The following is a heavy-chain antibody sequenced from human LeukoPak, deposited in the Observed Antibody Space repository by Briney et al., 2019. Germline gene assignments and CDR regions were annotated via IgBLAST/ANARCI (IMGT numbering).Heavy chain of an antibody. V-gene: IGHV1-18*01. CDR3: ARVTVVVTAIAHPFFDY. CDR1: GYTFTSYG. CDR2: ISAYNGNT. Sequence: GASVKVSCKASGYTFTSYGISWVRQAPGQGLEWMGWISAYNGNTNYAQKLQGRVTMTTDTSTSTAYMELRSLRSDDTAVYYCARVTVVVTAIAHPFFDYWGQGTLVTVSS. D-gene: IGHD2-21*02. J-gene: IGHJ4*02.